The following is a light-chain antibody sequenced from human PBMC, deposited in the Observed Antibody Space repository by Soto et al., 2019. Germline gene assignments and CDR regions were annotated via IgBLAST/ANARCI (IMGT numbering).Light chain of an antibody. V-gene: IGKV3-20*01. J-gene: IGKJ3*01. CDR2: GAS. Sequence: EIVLTQSPGTLSLSPGERATLSCRASQSVSSSYLAWYQQKPGQAPRLLIYGASSRATGIPDRFSGSGSGKDFPLTISRLEPEDCAVYYCQQYGSSPGFTFGPGTKVDIK. CDR1: QSVSSSY. CDR3: QQYGSSPGFT.